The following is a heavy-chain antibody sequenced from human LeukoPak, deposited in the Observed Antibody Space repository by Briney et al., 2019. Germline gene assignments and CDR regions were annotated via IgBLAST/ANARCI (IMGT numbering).Heavy chain of an antibody. Sequence: GGSLRLSCAASGFTFSSYGMPWVRQAPGKGLEWVAVIWYDGSNKYYADSVKGRFTISRDNSKNTLYLQMNSLRAEDTAVYYCAREYQRPFPYYYYGMDVWGQGTTVTVSS. J-gene: IGHJ6*02. CDR1: GFTFSSYG. CDR2: IWYDGSNK. V-gene: IGHV3-33*01. CDR3: AREYQRPFPYYYYGMDV. D-gene: IGHD2-2*01.